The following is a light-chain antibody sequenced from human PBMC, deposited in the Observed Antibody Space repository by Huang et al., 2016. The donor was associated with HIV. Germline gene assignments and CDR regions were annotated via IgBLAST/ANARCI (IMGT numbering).Light chain of an antibody. CDR3: QCRSNSGRLT. V-gene: IGKV3-11*01. CDR2: DTS. Sequence: EIVLIQSPATLSLSPGERATLSGRASQSVGNYLGCFQQIPGQAPRLIIYDTSQGATVLPARFSGSGSGTDFTLTISSLEPEDFALYFCQCRSNSGRLTFGPGTRLHVK. CDR1: QSVGNY. J-gene: IGKJ3*01.